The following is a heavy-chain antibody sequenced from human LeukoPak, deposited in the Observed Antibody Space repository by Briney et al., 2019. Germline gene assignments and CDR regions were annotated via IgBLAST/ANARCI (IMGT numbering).Heavy chain of an antibody. Sequence: GASVKVSCKXSGYTFTGYYMHWVRQAPRQGLEWMGWINPNSGGTNYAQKFQGRVTMTRDTSISTAYMELSRLRSDDTAVYYCARVRDYYDSSGYYIDYWGQGTLVTVSS. V-gene: IGHV1-2*02. CDR2: INPNSGGT. CDR3: ARVRDYYDSSGYYIDY. CDR1: GYTFTGYY. J-gene: IGHJ4*02. D-gene: IGHD3-22*01.